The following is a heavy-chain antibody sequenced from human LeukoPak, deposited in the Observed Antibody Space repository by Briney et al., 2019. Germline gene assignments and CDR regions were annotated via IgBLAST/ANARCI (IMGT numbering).Heavy chain of an antibody. Sequence: GGSLRLSCAASGFTVSGNYMSWVRQAPGKGLEWVSVIYSGGSTYYADSVKGRFTISRDNSKNTLYLQMNSLRAEDTAVYYCARGKEGIAVVPSYFDYWGQGTLVTVSS. CDR2: IYSGGST. D-gene: IGHD6-19*01. CDR1: GFTVSGNY. J-gene: IGHJ4*02. V-gene: IGHV3-66*01. CDR3: ARGKEGIAVVPSYFDY.